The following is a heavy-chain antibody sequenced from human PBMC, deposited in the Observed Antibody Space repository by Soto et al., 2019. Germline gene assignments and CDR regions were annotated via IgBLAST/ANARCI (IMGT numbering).Heavy chain of an antibody. Sequence: VGSLRLSCAASGLTFSDNHMAWIRQAPGKGLEWVSYISSTSTFTIYADSVKGRFTISRDNAKNSVYLQMNSLRADDTAVYFCARAYGPFTWGPGTLVTVSS. J-gene: IGHJ5*02. CDR3: ARAYGPFT. CDR2: ISSTSTFT. V-gene: IGHV3-11*06. CDR1: GLTFSDNH. D-gene: IGHD3-10*01.